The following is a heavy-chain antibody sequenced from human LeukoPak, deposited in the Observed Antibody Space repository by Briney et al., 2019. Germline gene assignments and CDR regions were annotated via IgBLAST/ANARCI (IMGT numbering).Heavy chain of an antibody. CDR1: GFTFSSYG. V-gene: IGHV3-30*03. D-gene: IGHD4-23*01. J-gene: IGHJ5*02. CDR3: ASSRYGGNSGVRWFDP. CDR2: ISYDGSNK. Sequence: GGSLRLSCAASGFTFSSYGMHWVRQAPGKGLEWVAVISYDGSNKYYADSVKGRFTISRDNSKNTLYLQMNSLRAEDTAVYYCASSRYGGNSGVRWFDPWGQGTLVTVSS.